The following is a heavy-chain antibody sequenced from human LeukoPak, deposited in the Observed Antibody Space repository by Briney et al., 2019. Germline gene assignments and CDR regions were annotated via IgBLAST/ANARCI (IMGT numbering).Heavy chain of an antibody. CDR1: GFTFSSYS. V-gene: IGHV3-21*01. CDR2: IRSSSTDI. Sequence: GGSLRLSCAASGFTFSSYSMNWVRQAPGKGLEWVSSIRSSSTDIYYADSERGRFTISRDNAKNSLYLQMNSLRAEDTAVYYCARDRSGSSNWFDPWGQGTLVTVSS. J-gene: IGHJ5*02. CDR3: ARDRSGSSNWFDP. D-gene: IGHD5-12*01.